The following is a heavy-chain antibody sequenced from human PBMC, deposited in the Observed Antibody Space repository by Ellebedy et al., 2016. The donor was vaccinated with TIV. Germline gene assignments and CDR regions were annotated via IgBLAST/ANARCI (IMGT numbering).Heavy chain of an antibody. CDR3: ARDLWFGASNHFDY. V-gene: IGHV1-18*04. D-gene: IGHD3-10*01. CDR1: GYTFTTYG. J-gene: IGHJ4*02. Sequence: AASVKVSCKASGYTFTTYGITWVRQAPGQGPEWMGWIGTYEGNTKYAQKLQGRVPMTRDTSTSTAYMELRSLRSDDTAVYYGARDLWFGASNHFDYWGRGTLVTVSS. CDR2: IGTYEGNT.